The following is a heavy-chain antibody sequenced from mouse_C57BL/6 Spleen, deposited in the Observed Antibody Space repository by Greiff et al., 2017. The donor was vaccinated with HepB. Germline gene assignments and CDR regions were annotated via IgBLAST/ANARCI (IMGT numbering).Heavy chain of an antibody. V-gene: IGHV14-4*01. J-gene: IGHJ1*03. Sequence: DVHLVESGAELVRPGASVKLSCTASGFNIKDDYMHWVKQRPEQGLEWIGWIDPENGDTEYASKFQGKATITADTSSNTAYLQLSSLTSEDTAVYYCTKGNPDVWGTGTTVTVSS. CDR3: TKGNPDV. CDR1: GFNIKDDY. D-gene: IGHD2-1*01. CDR2: IDPENGDT.